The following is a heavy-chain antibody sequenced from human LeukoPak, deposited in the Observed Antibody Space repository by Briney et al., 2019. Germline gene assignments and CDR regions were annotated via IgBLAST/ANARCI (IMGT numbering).Heavy chain of an antibody. CDR2: ISSSSTYM. D-gene: IGHD2-15*01. Sequence: PGGSLRLSCAASEFNFSSYSMNWVRQAPGKGLEWVSSISSSSTYMYYAASVKGRFTISRDNSKNPLYLQMNSLRAEDTAVYYCAKSMVVAAPDYWGQGTLVTVSS. V-gene: IGHV3-21*01. J-gene: IGHJ4*02. CDR3: AKSMVVAAPDY. CDR1: EFNFSSYS.